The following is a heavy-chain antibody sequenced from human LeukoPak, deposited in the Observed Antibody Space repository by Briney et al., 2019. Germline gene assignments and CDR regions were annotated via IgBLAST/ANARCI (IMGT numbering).Heavy chain of an antibody. J-gene: IGHJ4*02. CDR1: GFTFSSYG. Sequence: GGSLRLSCAASGFTFSSYGMHWVRQAPGKGLEWVAVIWYDGSNKYYADSVKGRFTISRDNSENTLYLQMNSLRAEDTAVYYCTRGYSRNSGSFDYWGQGTLVTVSS. CDR2: IWYDGSNK. D-gene: IGHD4-23*01. CDR3: TRGYSRNSGSFDY. V-gene: IGHV3-33*01.